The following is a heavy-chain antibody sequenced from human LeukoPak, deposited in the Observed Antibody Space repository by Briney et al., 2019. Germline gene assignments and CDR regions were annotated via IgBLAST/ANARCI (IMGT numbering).Heavy chain of an antibody. CDR3: ARVTGDFWSGYYVNY. J-gene: IGHJ4*02. D-gene: IGHD3-3*01. V-gene: IGHV3-53*05. Sequence: DSVEGRFTISRDNSKNTLYLQMNSLRAEDTAVYYCARVTGDFWSGYYVNYWGQGTLVTVSS.